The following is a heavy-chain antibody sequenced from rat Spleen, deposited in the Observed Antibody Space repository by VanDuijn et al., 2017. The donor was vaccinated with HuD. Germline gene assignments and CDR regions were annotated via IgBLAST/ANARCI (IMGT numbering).Heavy chain of an antibody. V-gene: IGHV5-25*01. Sequence: EVQLVESGGGLVQPGRSLKLSCAASGFTFSDFDMAWVRQAPAKGLEWVASISTGDDDTYYRDSVKGRFTISRDNAKSTLYLQMNSLRSEDTATYYCTRGGPYVYTTDFYGVMDVWGQGASVTVSS. J-gene: IGHJ4*01. CDR3: TRGGPYVYTTDFYGVMDV. CDR2: ISTGDDDT. D-gene: IGHD1-6*01. CDR1: GFTFSDFD.